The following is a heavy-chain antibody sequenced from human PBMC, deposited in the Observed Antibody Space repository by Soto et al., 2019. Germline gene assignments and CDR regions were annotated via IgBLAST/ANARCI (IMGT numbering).Heavy chain of an antibody. CDR2: INSGRSRRST. CDR1: GFTFSNYW. D-gene: IGHD1-1*01. CDR3: ARYNGIYYYGMDV. J-gene: IGHJ6*02. Sequence: GGSLRLSCAASGFTFSNYWMHWVRQAPGKGLVWVSRINSGRSRRSTTYADSVKGRFTISRDSAKNALYLQMNSLRAEDTAVYYCARYNGIYYYGMDVWGQGTTVTVSS. V-gene: IGHV3-74*01.